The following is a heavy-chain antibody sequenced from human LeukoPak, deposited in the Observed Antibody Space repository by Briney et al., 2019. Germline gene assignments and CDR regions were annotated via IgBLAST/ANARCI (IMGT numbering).Heavy chain of an antibody. V-gene: IGHV4-59*01. Sequence: SETLSLTCTVSGDSISSNYWSWIRQPPGKGLEWIGYIYDSWNTKYNPSLKGRVTISGNTSKNLFSLELTSVTAADTAVYYCATCRDEFADYGFTSWGQGFLVTVSS. CDR3: ATCRDEFADYGFTS. D-gene: IGHD4-17*01. J-gene: IGHJ5*02. CDR1: GDSISSNY. CDR2: IYDSWNT.